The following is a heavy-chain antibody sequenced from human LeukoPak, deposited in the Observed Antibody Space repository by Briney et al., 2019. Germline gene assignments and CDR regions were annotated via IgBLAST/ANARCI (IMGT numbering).Heavy chain of an antibody. V-gene: IGHV4-59*08. CDR2: IYYSGST. CDR1: GGSISSYY. CDR3: ARRGIAVEYFDY. D-gene: IGHD6-19*01. Sequence: PSETLSLNCTVSGGSISSYYWSWIRQPPGKGLEWIGYIYYSGSTNYNPSLKSRVTISVDTSKNQFSLKLSSVTAADTAVYYCARRGIAVEYFDYWGQGTLVTVSS. J-gene: IGHJ4*02.